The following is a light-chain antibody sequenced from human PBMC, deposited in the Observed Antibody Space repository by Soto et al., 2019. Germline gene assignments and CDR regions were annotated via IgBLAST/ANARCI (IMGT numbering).Light chain of an antibody. J-gene: IGKJ5*01. CDR3: QQRSDWPPIT. CDR1: QNIRNY. Sequence: EIVLTQSPATLSLSPGERATLSCRASQNIRNYLVWYQQKPGQAPRLLIYDASNRATGIPARFSGSGSGTAFTLTISNLEPEDFAVYYCQQRSDWPPITFGKGTRLDI. CDR2: DAS. V-gene: IGKV3-11*01.